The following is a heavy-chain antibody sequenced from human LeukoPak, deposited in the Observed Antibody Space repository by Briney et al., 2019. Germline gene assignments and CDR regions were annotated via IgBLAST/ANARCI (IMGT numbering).Heavy chain of an antibody. D-gene: IGHD3-10*01. CDR3: ARDRGDGNWFDP. V-gene: IGHV1-18*01. CDR2: ISAYNGNT. Sequence: ASVKVSCKASGGTFSSYAISWVRQAPGQGLEWMGWISAYNGNTNYAQKLQGRVTMTTDTSTSTAYMELRSLRSDDTAVYYCARDRGDGNWFDPWGQGTLVTVSS. CDR1: GGTFSSYA. J-gene: IGHJ5*02.